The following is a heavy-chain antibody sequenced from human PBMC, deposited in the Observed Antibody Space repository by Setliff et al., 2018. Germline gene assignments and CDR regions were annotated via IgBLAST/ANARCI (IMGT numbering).Heavy chain of an antibody. CDR2: IYYSGSN. CDR1: GGSISSGDYY. Sequence: PSLTCTVSGGSISSGDYYWSWIRQPPGKGLEWIGYIYYSGSNYYNPSLKSRVTISVDTSKNQFSLKLSSVTAADTAVYYCAREAPGYAFDIWGQGTMVTVSS. D-gene: IGHD1-1*01. CDR3: AREAPGYAFDI. V-gene: IGHV4-30-4*08. J-gene: IGHJ3*02.